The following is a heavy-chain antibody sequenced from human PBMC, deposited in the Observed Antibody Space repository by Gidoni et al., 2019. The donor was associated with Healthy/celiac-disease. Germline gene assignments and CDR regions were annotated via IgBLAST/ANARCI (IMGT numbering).Heavy chain of an antibody. CDR3: VKDFPYDSSGYGGAFDI. J-gene: IGHJ3*02. Sequence: QVQLVESGGGVVQPGRSLRLSCAASGFTFSSYGMHWVRQAPGKGLEWVAVISYDGSNKYYADSVKGRFTISRDNSKNTLYLQMNSLRAEDTAVYYCVKDFPYDSSGYGGAFDIWGQGTMVTVSS. CDR2: ISYDGSNK. V-gene: IGHV3-30*18. D-gene: IGHD3-22*01. CDR1: GFTFSSYG.